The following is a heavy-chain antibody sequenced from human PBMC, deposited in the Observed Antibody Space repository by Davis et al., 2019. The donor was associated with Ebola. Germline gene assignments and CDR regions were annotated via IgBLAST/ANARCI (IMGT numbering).Heavy chain of an antibody. CDR3: AREGLYSRDAFDI. CDR1: GGTFSSYA. J-gene: IGHJ3*02. V-gene: IGHV1-69*06. CDR2: IIPSFGTA. Sequence: SVQVSCQASGGTFSSYAISWVRQAPGQGLEWMGGIIPSFGTANYAQKFQGRVTINADKSTSTAYMELSSLRSEDTAVYYCAREGLYSRDAFDIWGQGTMVTVSS. D-gene: IGHD6-13*01.